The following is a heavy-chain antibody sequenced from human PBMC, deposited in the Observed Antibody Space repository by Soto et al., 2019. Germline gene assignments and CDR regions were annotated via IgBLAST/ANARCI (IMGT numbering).Heavy chain of an antibody. CDR3: ARTGTLFNWFDP. CDR1: GYTFTSYA. Sequence: ASVKVPCKASGYTFTSYAICCVRQAPGQGLEWMGWISAYNGNTNYAQKLQCRVTMTTDTSTSTAYMELRSLRSDDTAVYYCARTGTLFNWFDPWGQGTLVTVSS. D-gene: IGHD1-1*01. J-gene: IGHJ5*02. CDR2: ISAYNGNT. V-gene: IGHV1-18*04.